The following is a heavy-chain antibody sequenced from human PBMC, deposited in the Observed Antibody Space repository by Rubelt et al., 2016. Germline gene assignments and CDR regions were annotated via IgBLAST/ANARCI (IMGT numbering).Heavy chain of an antibody. CDR1: GGSISSYS. J-gene: IGHJ4*02. CDR3: VTYGGTYQFDD. D-gene: IGHD2-21*01. CDR2: IYYSGSS. V-gene: IGHV4-59*08. Sequence: QVQLQESGPGLVKPSETLSLTCTVSGGSISSYSWRWIRQPPGKGLEWIGYIYYSGSSNYNPSPKSRATLSLDTSKDQVSWRGGSVTAADTAVYYCVTYGGTYQFDDWGQGTLVTVSS.